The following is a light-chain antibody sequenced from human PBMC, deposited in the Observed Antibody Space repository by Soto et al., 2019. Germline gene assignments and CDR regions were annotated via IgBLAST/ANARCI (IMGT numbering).Light chain of an antibody. CDR2: RNS. J-gene: IGLJ2*01. CDR1: SSNIGAGYY. Sequence: QSVLTQPPSVSGAPGQRVTISCTGSSSNIGAGYYVHWYQQLPGTAPKLLIYRNSNRPSGVPDRFSGSKSGTSASLAITGLQAEDEADYYCQSYDSSLSVVFGGGTKLTVL. V-gene: IGLV1-40*01. CDR3: QSYDSSLSVV.